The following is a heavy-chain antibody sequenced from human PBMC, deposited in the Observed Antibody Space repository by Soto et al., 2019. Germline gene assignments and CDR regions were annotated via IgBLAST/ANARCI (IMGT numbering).Heavy chain of an antibody. CDR2: IGVGGGDR. CDR1: GFTFSSYA. D-gene: IGHD3-10*01. J-gene: IGHJ4*02. Sequence: EVQLLESGGGLVQPGGSLRLSCAASGFTFSSYAMCWVRQAPGKGLEWVSIIGVGGGDRYYPESVKGRFTISRDNSRDTLYLEMNSLRDEDTAVYYCARVRFGELVWGQGTLVTVSS. CDR3: ARVRFGELV. V-gene: IGHV3-23*01.